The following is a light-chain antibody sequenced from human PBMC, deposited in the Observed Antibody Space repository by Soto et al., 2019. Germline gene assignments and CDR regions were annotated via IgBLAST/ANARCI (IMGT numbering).Light chain of an antibody. CDR1: SSDVGGYNY. J-gene: IGLJ1*01. CDR3: SSYTSRRTPV. Sequence: QSVLTQPASVSGSPGQSITISCTGTSSDVGGYNYVSWYQQHPGKAPKLMIYEVSNRPSGVSNRFSGSKSGNTASLTISGLQAEDEADYYCSSYTSRRTPVFGTGTKLTVL. CDR2: EVS. V-gene: IGLV2-14*01.